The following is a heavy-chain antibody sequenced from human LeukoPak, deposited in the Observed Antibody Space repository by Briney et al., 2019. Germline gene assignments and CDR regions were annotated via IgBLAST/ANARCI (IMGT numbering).Heavy chain of an antibody. CDR1: GFTFSNYW. D-gene: IGHD3-3*01. J-gene: IGHJ4*02. CDR2: IKQDGSEK. CDR3: AREGITIFGVVIDY. V-gene: IGHV3-7*01. Sequence: GGSLRLSCAASGFTFSNYWMSWVRQAPGKGLEWVANIKQDGSEKYYVDSVKGRFTISRDNAKNSLYLQMNSLRAEDTAVYYCAREGITIFGVVIDYWGQGTLVTVSS.